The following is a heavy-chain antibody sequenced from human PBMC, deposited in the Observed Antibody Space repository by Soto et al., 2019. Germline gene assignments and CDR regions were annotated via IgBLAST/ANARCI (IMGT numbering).Heavy chain of an antibody. CDR3: ASSNNYDLGYYYGMDV. J-gene: IGHJ6*02. CDR2: IIPIFGTA. Sequence: SVKVSCKASGGTFSSYAISWVRQAPGQGLEWMGGIIPIFGTANYAQKFQGRVTITADESTSTAYMELSSLRSEDTAVYYCASSNNYDLGYYYGMDVWGQGTTVTVSS. D-gene: IGHD3-3*01. V-gene: IGHV1-69*13. CDR1: GGTFSSYA.